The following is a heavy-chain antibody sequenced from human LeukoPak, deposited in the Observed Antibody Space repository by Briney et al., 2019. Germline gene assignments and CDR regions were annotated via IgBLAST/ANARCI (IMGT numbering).Heavy chain of an antibody. Sequence: GGSLRLSCGASGLTVSSYAMSWVRQAPGKGLEWVSTIIGSAANTYYADSVKGRFTLSRDNSKNTLYLQMNSLRAEDTAVYYCARDFVLRYFDWLLFLDYWGQGTLVTVSS. V-gene: IGHV3-23*01. CDR3: ARDFVLRYFDWLLFLDY. CDR2: IIGSAANT. CDR1: GLTVSSYA. D-gene: IGHD3-9*01. J-gene: IGHJ4*02.